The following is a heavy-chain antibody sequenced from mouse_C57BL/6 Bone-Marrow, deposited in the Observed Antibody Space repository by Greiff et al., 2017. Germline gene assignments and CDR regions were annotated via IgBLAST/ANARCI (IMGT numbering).Heavy chain of an antibody. V-gene: IGHV1-26*01. CDR2: INPNNGGT. CDR1: GYTFTDYY. J-gene: IGHJ4*01. D-gene: IGHD1-1*01. Sequence: EVQLQQSGPELVKPGASVKISCKASGYTFTDYYMNWVKQSHGKSLEWIGDINPNNGGTSYNQKFKGKATLTVDKSSSTAYMELRSLTSEDSAVYYCARAETTVVARDYAMDYWGQGTSVTVSS. CDR3: ARAETTVVARDYAMDY.